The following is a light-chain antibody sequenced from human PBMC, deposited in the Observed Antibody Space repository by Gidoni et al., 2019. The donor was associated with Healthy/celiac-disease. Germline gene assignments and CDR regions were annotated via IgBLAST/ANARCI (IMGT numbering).Light chain of an antibody. J-gene: IGLJ3*02. Sequence: QSALTQPRSVSGTPGQPVTISCTGTSSDVGGYNYVSWYQQHPGKAPKLMIYDVSKRPSGVPDRFSGSKSGSTASLTISGLQAEDDADYYCCSYAGSYTVVFGGGTKLTVL. CDR1: SSDVGGYNY. CDR2: DVS. CDR3: CSYAGSYTVV. V-gene: IGLV2-11*01.